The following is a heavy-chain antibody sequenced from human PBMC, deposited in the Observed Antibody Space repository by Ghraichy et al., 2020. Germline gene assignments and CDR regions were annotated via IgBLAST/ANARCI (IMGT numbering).Heavy chain of an antibody. D-gene: IGHD5/OR15-5a*01. V-gene: IGHV4-39*07. CDR3: ARDGSSVYDWAIGMDV. CDR2: IYYSGST. J-gene: IGHJ6*02. CDR1: GGSISSSSYY. Sequence: ETLSLTCTVSGGSISSSSYYWGWIRQPPGKGLEWIGSIYYSGSTYYNPSLKSRVTISVDTSKNQFSLKLSSLTAADTAVYYCARDGSSVYDWAIGMDVWGQGTTVPVSS.